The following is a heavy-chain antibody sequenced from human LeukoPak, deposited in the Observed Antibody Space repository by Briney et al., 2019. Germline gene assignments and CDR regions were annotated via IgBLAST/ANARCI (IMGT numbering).Heavy chain of an antibody. V-gene: IGHV1-18*01. CDR2: ISAYNGNT. CDR1: GYIFSNYG. J-gene: IGHJ4*02. Sequence: ASVKVSCKASGYIFSNYGINWARQAPGQGLEWMEWISAYNGNTNYAQKFQGRVTMTTDTSTSTAYMELRSLRSDDTAVYYCASGMRQWLAYYWGQGTLVTVSS. D-gene: IGHD6-19*01. CDR3: ASGMRQWLAYY.